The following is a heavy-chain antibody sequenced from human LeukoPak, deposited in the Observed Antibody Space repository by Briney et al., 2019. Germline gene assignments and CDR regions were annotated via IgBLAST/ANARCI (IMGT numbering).Heavy chain of an antibody. CDR3: SSSLWFGELLKAFDL. V-gene: IGHV3-73*01. CDR2: IRSKANSYAT. Sequence: PGRSLRLSCAASGFTFSSYAMHWVRQASGKGLEWVGRIRSKANSYATAYAASVKGRFTVSRDDSKNTAYLQMNSLKTEDTAVYYCSSSLWFGELLKAFDLWGRGTLVTVSS. CDR1: GFTFSSYA. D-gene: IGHD3-10*01. J-gene: IGHJ2*01.